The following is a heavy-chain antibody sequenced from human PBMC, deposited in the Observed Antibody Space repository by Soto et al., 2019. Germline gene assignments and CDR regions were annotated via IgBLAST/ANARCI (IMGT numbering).Heavy chain of an antibody. Sequence: QVQLVESGGGVVRPGRSLRLACEASGFTFNTYGMHWVRQAPGKGLQWVAVIWYDGTNAYYADSVKGRFTISRDNSKDTLYLEMNNLRAEDTAVYYCARVEAPLIHSDHYYYGMDVWDQGTTVTV. CDR2: IWYDGTNA. J-gene: IGHJ6*02. D-gene: IGHD5-18*01. CDR1: GFTFNTYG. V-gene: IGHV3-33*01. CDR3: ARVEAPLIHSDHYYYGMDV.